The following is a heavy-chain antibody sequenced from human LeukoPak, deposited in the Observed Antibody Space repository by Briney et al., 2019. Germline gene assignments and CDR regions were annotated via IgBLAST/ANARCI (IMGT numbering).Heavy chain of an antibody. Sequence: ASVKVSCKASGYTFTSYGISWVRQAPGQGLEWIGWISAYNGNTNYAQKLQGRVTMTTDTSTSTAYMELRSLRSDDTAVYYCARDRSSGWDIYYYYYMDVWGKGTTVTISS. D-gene: IGHD6-19*01. CDR2: ISAYNGNT. CDR1: GYTFTSYG. J-gene: IGHJ6*03. V-gene: IGHV1-18*01. CDR3: ARDRSSGWDIYYYYYMDV.